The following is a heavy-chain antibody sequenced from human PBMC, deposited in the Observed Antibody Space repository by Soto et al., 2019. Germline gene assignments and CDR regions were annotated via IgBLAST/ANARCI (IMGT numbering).Heavy chain of an antibody. CDR1: GFTFSSYA. D-gene: IGHD3-10*01. CDR2: ISGSGGST. J-gene: IGHJ5*02. V-gene: IGHV3-23*01. CDR3: AKAGEPRNWFDP. Sequence: GSLRLSCAASGFTFSSYAMSWVRQAPGKGLEWVSAISGSGGSTYYADSVKGRFAISRDNSKNTLYLQMNSLRAEDTAVYYCAKAGEPRNWFDPWGQGTLVTVSS.